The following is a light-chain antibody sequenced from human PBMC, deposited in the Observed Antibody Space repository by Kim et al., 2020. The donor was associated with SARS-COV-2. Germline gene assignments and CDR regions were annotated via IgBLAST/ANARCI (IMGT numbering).Light chain of an antibody. Sequence: SLFPGERATLSCRASQIISSNLAWYQQRPGRGPRLLIYGASTRATGVPARFSGGGSGTDFTLTISSLQPEDFAVYYCQQYNTWYTFGQGTKLEI. V-gene: IGKV3-15*01. CDR1: QIISSN. CDR2: GAS. CDR3: QQYNTWYT. J-gene: IGKJ2*01.